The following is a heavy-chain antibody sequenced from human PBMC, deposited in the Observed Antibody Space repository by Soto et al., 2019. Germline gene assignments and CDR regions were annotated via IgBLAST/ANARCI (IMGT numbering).Heavy chain of an antibody. CDR1: GFTFSSYA. CDR2: ISGSGGST. J-gene: IGHJ6*02. V-gene: IGHV3-23*01. D-gene: IGHD6-6*01. CDR3: AKAKSIAARRYYYYGMDV. Sequence: LRLSCAASGFTFSSYAMSWVRQAPGKGLEWVSAISGSGGSTYYADSVRGRFTISRDNSKNTLYLQMNSLRAEDTAVYYCAKAKSIAARRYYYYGMDVWGQGTTVTVSS.